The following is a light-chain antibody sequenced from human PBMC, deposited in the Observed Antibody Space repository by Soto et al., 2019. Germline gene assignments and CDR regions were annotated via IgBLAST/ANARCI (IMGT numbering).Light chain of an antibody. J-gene: IGLJ1*01. CDR1: SFNIGTNN. Sequence: QSVLTQLPTASGTPGQRVTMLCSGSSFNIGTNNVNWYQQLPGTAPKLLVHSNTERPSGVPDRFSGSKSGTSASLAISGLQSEDEADYYCAAWDDSLNSYVFGIGNKVTVL. CDR3: AAWDDSLNSYV. V-gene: IGLV1-44*01. CDR2: SNT.